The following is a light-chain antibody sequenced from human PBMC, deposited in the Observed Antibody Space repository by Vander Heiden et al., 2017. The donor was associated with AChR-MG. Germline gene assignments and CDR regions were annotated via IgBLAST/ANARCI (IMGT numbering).Light chain of an antibody. J-gene: IGKJ4*01. Sequence: ETVLTQSPATLSLSPGERASLSCRASQSISTSYLAWYQHKPGQAPRLLIYATSSRATGIPDRFSGSGSGTEFSLTISRLEPEDSAMYYCQQYGGSPPLTFGGGTKVHIK. CDR2: ATS. V-gene: IGKV3-20*01. CDR3: QQYGGSPPLT. CDR1: QSISTSY.